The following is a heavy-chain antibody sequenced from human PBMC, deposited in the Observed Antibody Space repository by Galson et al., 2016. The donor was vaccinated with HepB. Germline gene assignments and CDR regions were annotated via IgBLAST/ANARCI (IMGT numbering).Heavy chain of an antibody. V-gene: IGHV3-11*01. J-gene: IGHJ4*02. CDR1: GFTFGDYY. CDR2: ITTPDNTV. Sequence: SLRLSCAGSGFTFGDYYMSWIRQAPGKGLEWISYITTPDNTVYDVDSVKGRFTTSRDNAKSSLSLQLHSLRAEDTAVYYCARWRGGYFDSWGQGTLVTVSS. CDR3: ARWRGGYFDS. D-gene: IGHD2-15*01.